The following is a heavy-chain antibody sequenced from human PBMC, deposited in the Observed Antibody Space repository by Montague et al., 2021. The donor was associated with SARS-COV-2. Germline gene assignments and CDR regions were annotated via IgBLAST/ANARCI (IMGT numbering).Heavy chain of an antibody. Sequence: SETLPLTCTVSGGSISSSTYYWAWIRQPPGKGLEWIGSMYYRGSTYYNPSLKSRVFISVDTTKKQLSLTLTSVTAADTAVYYCATQEDPSGWIPGPFDFWGQGTLLSVSS. V-gene: IGHV4-39*01. CDR3: ATQEDPSGWIPGPFDF. D-gene: IGHD6-19*01. J-gene: IGHJ4*02. CDR1: GGSISSSTYY. CDR2: MYYRGST.